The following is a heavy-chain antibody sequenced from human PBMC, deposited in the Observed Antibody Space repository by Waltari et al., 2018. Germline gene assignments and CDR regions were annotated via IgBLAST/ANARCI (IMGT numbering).Heavy chain of an antibody. J-gene: IGHJ4*02. CDR2: VDHGGSA. CDR3: ARGNGGYSD. Sequence: QVQLQQWGAGLLKPSETLSLTCGFSGGSFRGYYWGWIRQPPGKGLGWIGEVDHGGSATYHPSLKSRVTMSVDTSSNQFSLKMISVTAADTAVYYCARGNGGYSDWGPGALVAVSS. V-gene: IGHV4-34*02. D-gene: IGHD1-26*01. CDR1: GGSFRGYY.